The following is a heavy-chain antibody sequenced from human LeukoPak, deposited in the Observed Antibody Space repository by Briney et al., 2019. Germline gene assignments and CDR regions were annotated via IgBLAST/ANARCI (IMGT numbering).Heavy chain of an antibody. CDR3: ARGRWFRWTYYYYMDV. J-gene: IGHJ6*03. Sequence: SETLSLTCAVYGGSFSDYYWSWIRQPPGKGLEWIGEINHSGSTNYNPSLKSRVTISVDTSKNQFSLKLSSVTAADTAVYYCARGRWFRWTYYYYMDVWGKGTTVTVSS. CDR1: GGSFSDYY. V-gene: IGHV4-34*01. D-gene: IGHD3-10*01. CDR2: INHSGST.